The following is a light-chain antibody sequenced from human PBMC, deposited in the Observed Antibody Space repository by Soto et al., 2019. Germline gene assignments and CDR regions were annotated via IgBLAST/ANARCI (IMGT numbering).Light chain of an antibody. CDR3: QRYGRSPLIS. J-gene: IGKJ5*01. CDR1: QSVSSSY. CDR2: GAS. Sequence: EIVLTQSPDSLSLSPGERATLSCRASQSVSSSYLAWYQHKPGQAPRLLIFGASKRATGIPDRFSGSGSGSDFTLTISGLEPEVFAVYYCQRYGRSPLISFGQGTRLEIK. V-gene: IGKV3-20*01.